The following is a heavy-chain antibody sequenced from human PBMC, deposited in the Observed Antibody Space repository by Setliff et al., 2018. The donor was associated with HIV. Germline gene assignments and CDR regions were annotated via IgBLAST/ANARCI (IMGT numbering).Heavy chain of an antibody. CDR2: INPHSGGT. V-gene: IGHV1-2*02. Sequence: ASVKVSCKASGYTFTGYYMHWVRQAPGQGLEWMGWINPHSGGTNYAQKFQGRVTMTRDTSTSTVYMELSSLRSEDTAVYYCARKRGAATGTDYFDYWGQGTLVTVSS. CDR1: GYTFTGYY. D-gene: IGHD6-13*01. J-gene: IGHJ4*02. CDR3: ARKRGAATGTDYFDY.